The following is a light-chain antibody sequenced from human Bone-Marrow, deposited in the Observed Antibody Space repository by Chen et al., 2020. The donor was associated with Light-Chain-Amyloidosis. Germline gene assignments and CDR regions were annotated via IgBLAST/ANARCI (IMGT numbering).Light chain of an antibody. CDR1: SGDVGGYDV. V-gene: IGLV2-11*02. Sequence: QSALTQPRSVSGSPGQSVTISCTGTSGDVGGYDVVSWYQQYPVKAPKLIIYDVSTRPSGVPDRFSGSKSGNTASLTISGLQAADEADYYCCSTAGRSTLVFGGGTTLTVL. J-gene: IGLJ2*01. CDR2: DVS. CDR3: CSTAGRSTLV.